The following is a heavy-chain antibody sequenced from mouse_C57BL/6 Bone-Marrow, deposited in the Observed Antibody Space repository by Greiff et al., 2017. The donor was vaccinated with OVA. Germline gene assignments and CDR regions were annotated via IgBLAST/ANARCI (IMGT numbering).Heavy chain of an antibody. CDR3: TRGGSSFAWFAY. J-gene: IGHJ3*01. D-gene: IGHD1-1*01. Sequence: EVQVVESGGGLVQPGGSMKLSCAASGFPFSDAWMDWVRQSPEKGLEWVAEIRNKANNHATYYAESVKGRFTISRDDSKSSVYLQMNSLRAEDTGIYYCTRGGSSFAWFAYWGQGTLVTVSA. CDR2: IRNKANNHAT. V-gene: IGHV6-6*01. CDR1: GFPFSDAW.